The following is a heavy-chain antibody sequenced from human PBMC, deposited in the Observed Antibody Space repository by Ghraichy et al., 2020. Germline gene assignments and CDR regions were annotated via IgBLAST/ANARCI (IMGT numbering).Heavy chain of an antibody. CDR3: ARDLTGFDSSGYYYH. CDR2: IYYSGST. D-gene: IGHD3-22*01. J-gene: IGHJ1*01. Sequence: SETLSLTCTVYGGSITSYYWSWIRQPPGKGLEWIGCIYYSGSTYYNHSLQSRVTISVDTSKNQFSLKLNSVTAADTAVYYCARDLTGFDSSGYYYHWGQGALLTVSS. V-gene: IGHV4-59*01. CDR1: GGSITSYY.